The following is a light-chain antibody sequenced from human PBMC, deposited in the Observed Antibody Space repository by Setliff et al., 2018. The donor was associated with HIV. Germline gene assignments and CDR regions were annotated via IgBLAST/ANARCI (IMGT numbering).Light chain of an antibody. Sequence: QSALTQPASVSGSPGQSITISCTGTSGDVGFCNFVSWYQLHPGKAPKLIIYEVSNRPSGVSNRFSGSKSGNTASLTISGLQPEDGADYYCSSYTNSVTVVFGTGTKVTVL. V-gene: IGLV2-14*01. J-gene: IGLJ1*01. CDR2: EVS. CDR3: SSYTNSVTVV. CDR1: SGDVGFCNF.